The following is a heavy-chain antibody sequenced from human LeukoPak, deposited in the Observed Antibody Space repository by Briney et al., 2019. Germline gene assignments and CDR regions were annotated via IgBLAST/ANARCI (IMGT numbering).Heavy chain of an antibody. CDR2: MNPNSGNT. V-gene: IGHV1-8*01. D-gene: IGHD6-13*01. CDR3: ARGKYSSSWYVLKHYYYGMDV. Sequence: ASVKVSCKASGYTFTSYDINWVRQATGQGLEWMGWMNPNSGNTGYAQKFQGRVTMTRNTSISTAYMELSSLRSEDTAVYYCARGKYSSSWYVLKHYYYGMDVWGQGTTVTASS. CDR1: GYTFTSYD. J-gene: IGHJ6*02.